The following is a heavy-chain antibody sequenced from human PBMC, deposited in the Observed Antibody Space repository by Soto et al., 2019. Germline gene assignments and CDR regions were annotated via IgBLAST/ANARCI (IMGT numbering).Heavy chain of an antibody. Sequence: PGGSLRLSCAASGFTFSSYGMHWVRQAPGKGLEWVAVISYDGSNKYYADSVKGRFTISRDNSKNTLYLQMNSLRAADTAVYYCARGVGSSPPRYWGRGTLVTVSS. J-gene: IGHJ4*02. CDR1: GFTFSSYG. V-gene: IGHV3-30*03. CDR3: ARGVGSSPPRY. D-gene: IGHD1-26*01. CDR2: ISYDGSNK.